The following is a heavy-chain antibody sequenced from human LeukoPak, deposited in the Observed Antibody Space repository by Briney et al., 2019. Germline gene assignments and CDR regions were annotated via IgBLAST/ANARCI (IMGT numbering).Heavy chain of an antibody. J-gene: IGHJ4*02. Sequence: INAYNGNANYAQRFQGRVTMTTDTSTSTAFMELRSLRSDDTAVYYCARDTEYCSGGSCYSNWGQGTLVTVSS. D-gene: IGHD2-15*01. CDR2: INAYNGNA. V-gene: IGHV1-18*01. CDR3: ARDTEYCSGGSCYSN.